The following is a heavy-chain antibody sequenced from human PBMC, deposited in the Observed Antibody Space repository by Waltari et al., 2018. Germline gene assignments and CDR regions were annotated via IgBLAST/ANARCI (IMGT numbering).Heavy chain of an antibody. CDR3: VRLEDCSGPGGNCYSGDSFALDV. D-gene: IGHD2-15*01. CDR2: INHTGNR. Sequence: QVQLQQWGAGQLQPSETLSLTCAVYGGSFSGYYWGLIRPPPGKGLEWIVEINHTGNRNYNPSLRSRRTMLVDTSRSQFSLKVNSVTAADTAVYYCVRLEDCSGPGGNCYSGDSFALDVWGQGTTVTVSS. J-gene: IGHJ6*02. V-gene: IGHV4-34*02. CDR1: GGSFSGYY.